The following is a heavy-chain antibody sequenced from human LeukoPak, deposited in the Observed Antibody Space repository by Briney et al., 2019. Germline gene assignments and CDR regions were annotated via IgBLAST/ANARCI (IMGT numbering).Heavy chain of an antibody. J-gene: IGHJ4*02. V-gene: IGHV4-59*12. Sequence: SETLSLTCTVSGGSISSYYWSWIRQPPGKGLEWIGYIYYSGSTNYNPSLKSRVTISVDTSKNQFSLKLSSVTAADTAVYYCARYSSGHRGGKYYFDYWGQGTLVTVSS. CDR1: GGSISSYY. CDR2: IYYSGST. CDR3: ARYSSGHRGGKYYFDY. D-gene: IGHD3-22*01.